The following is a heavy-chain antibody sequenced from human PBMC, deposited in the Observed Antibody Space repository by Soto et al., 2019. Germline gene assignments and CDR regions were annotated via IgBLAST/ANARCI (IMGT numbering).Heavy chain of an antibody. D-gene: IGHD6-13*01. CDR1: GGTFSSYA. Sequence: SVKVSCKASGGTFSSYAISWVRQAPGQGLEWMGGIIPIFGTANYAQKFQGRVTITADESTSTAYMELSSLRSEDTAVYYGARREHNIAAAGNRWFDPWGQGTLVTVSS. V-gene: IGHV1-69*13. J-gene: IGHJ5*02. CDR2: IIPIFGTA. CDR3: ARREHNIAAAGNRWFDP.